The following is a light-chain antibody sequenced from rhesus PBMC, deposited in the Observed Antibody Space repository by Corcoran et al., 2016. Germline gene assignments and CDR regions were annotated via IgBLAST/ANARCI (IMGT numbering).Light chain of an antibody. CDR3: MQALEFPYS. CDR2: EVS. CDR1: QSLLDSEDGNTY. V-gene: IGKV2-104*02. Sequence: DIVMTQTPLSLPVTPGEPASISCRSSQSLLDSEDGNTYFDWYLPKTGQSPNHLFYEVSNRASGGRDRVSGSGPDTDFTLKSSSVEAEDVGVYYCMQALEFPYSFGQGTKVEIK. J-gene: IGKJ2*01.